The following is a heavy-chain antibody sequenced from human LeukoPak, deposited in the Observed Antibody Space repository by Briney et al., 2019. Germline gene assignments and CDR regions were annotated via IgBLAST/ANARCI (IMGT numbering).Heavy chain of an antibody. Sequence: PGGSLRLSCAASGFTFSSYAMHWVRQAPGKGLEYVSAISSNGGSTYYANSVKGRFTISRDNGKNSLYLQMNSLRAEDTAVFYCARYSGSYAMEYWGQGTLVTVSS. CDR3: ARYSGSYAMEY. D-gene: IGHD1-26*01. CDR2: ISSNGGST. CDR1: GFTFSSYA. J-gene: IGHJ4*02. V-gene: IGHV3-64*01.